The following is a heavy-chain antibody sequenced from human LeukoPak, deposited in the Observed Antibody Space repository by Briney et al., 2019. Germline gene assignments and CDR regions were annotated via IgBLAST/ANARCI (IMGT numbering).Heavy chain of an antibody. V-gene: IGHV1-2*02. Sequence: ASVKVSCKASGYTSTGYNMHWGRQAPGQGLEGLGGIKTNSPSTNCAQKLQGRVTMTTDTCISTAYMELRRLRSHDTAVSSCASDVGDMVAANYWGQGTLVTVSS. CDR2: IKTNSPST. CDR3: ASDVGDMVAANY. D-gene: IGHD2-15*01. J-gene: IGHJ4*02. CDR1: GYTSTGYN.